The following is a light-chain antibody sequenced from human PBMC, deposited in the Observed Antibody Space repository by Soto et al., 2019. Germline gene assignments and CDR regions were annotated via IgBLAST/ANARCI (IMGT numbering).Light chain of an antibody. CDR2: HNN. J-gene: IGLJ3*02. Sequence: QSVLTQPPSVSGAPGQRVTISCTGSSSNIGADFDVHWYQHLPGTAPKLLISHNNNRPSGVPDRFSGSKSGTSASLAITGLQADDEAVYYCQSRDSSRSSSWGFGGGTKRTVL. CDR3: QSRDSSRSSSWG. CDR1: SSNIGADFD. V-gene: IGLV1-40*01.